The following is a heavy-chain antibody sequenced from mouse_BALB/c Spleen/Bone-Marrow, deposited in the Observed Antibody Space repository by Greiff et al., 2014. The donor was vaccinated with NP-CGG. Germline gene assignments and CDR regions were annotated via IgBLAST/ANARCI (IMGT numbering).Heavy chain of an antibody. CDR2: INPSNGRS. CDR3: ARYNAYDWYFDV. CDR1: GYTSTSYW. V-gene: IGHV1S81*02. J-gene: IGHJ1*01. Sequence: VQVVESGAELVKPGASVKLSCKASGYTSTSYWMHWVKQRPGQGLEWIGEINPSNGRSNYSEKFKSKATLTGDKSSSTTYMQLSSLTSEDSAVYSCARYNAYDWYFDVWGAGTTVTVYS. D-gene: IGHD2-2*01.